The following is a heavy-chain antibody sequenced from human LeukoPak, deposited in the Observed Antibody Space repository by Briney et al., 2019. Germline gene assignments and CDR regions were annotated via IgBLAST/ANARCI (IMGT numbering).Heavy chain of an antibody. J-gene: IGHJ4*02. CDR2: IYYSGST. CDR3: ARGFGELSLYYFDY. Sequence: SETLSLTCTVSGGSISSYYWSWIRQPPGKGLEWIGCIYYSGSTNYNPSLKSRVTISVDTSKYQFSLKLSSVTAADTAVYYCARGFGELSLYYFDYWGQGTLVTVSS. V-gene: IGHV4-59*01. D-gene: IGHD3-10*01. CDR1: GGSISSYY.